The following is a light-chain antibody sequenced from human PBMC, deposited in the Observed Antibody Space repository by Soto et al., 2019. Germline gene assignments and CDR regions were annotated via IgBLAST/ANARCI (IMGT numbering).Light chain of an antibody. CDR1: QGISTW. J-gene: IGKJ3*01. V-gene: IGKV1-12*01. Sequence: DTQMTQSPSFVSASVGDRVTIACRASQGISTWVVWYQQKPGAAPKLLIHSSSNLQSGVPSRFSGSGSGTDFTLTISSLQPEDFATYYCQQANSFPLTFGPGTKVYIK. CDR2: SSS. CDR3: QQANSFPLT.